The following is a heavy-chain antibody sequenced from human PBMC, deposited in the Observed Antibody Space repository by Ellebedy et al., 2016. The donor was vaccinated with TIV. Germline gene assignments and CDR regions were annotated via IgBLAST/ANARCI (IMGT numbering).Heavy chain of an antibody. CDR1: GGSFSNYY. V-gene: IGHV4-34*01. Sequence: SETLSLXCAVYGGSFSNYYWTWIRQSPGKGLEWIGQINHSGSSNCIPSLKSRVTISVDTSKSQFSLKLTSVTAADTAVYYCSRAAIFDAGDRYYYYYMDVWGGGTTVTVSS. J-gene: IGHJ6*03. D-gene: IGHD3-3*01. CDR3: SRAAIFDAGDRYYYYYMDV. CDR2: INHSGSS.